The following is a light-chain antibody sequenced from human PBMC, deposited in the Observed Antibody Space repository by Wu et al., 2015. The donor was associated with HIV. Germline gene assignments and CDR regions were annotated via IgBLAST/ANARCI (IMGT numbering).Light chain of an antibody. Sequence: DIQMTQSPSTLSASVGDKVTITCRASQTITTWLAWYQQKPRKAPNLLIYEAANLESGVPSRFNGSGSGTEFTLTISSLQPDDFATYYCQQYDSYPLTFGPGTMVHI. CDR2: EAA. V-gene: IGKV1-5*03. CDR1: QTITTW. J-gene: IGKJ3*01. CDR3: QQYDSYPLT.